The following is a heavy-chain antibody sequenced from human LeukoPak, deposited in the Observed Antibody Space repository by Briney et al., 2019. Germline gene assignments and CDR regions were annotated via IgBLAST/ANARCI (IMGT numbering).Heavy chain of an antibody. V-gene: IGHV4-31*03. Sequence: SETLSLTCTVSGGSISSGGYYWSWIRQHPGTGLEWIGYIYYSGCTYYNPSLKSRVTISVDTSKNQFSLKLSSVTAADTAVYYCAREDDSSGSLDYWGQGTLVTVSS. CDR2: IYYSGCT. CDR3: AREDDSSGSLDY. D-gene: IGHD3-22*01. J-gene: IGHJ4*02. CDR1: GGSISSGGYY.